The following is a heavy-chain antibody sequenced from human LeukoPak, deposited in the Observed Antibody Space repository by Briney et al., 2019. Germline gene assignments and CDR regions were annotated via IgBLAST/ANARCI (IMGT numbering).Heavy chain of an antibody. CDR2: ISSSGTTI. V-gene: IGHV3-11*01. J-gene: IGHJ4*02. CDR3: ARGGYSYSSPFDY. CDR1: GFTFSDYY. Sequence: PGGSLRLSCAASGFTFSDYYMTWIRQAPGKGLEWVSYISSSGTTIYYADSVKGRFTISRDNAKNSLYLQINSLRAEDTAVYYCARGGYSYSSPFDYWGQGTLVTVPS. D-gene: IGHD5-18*01.